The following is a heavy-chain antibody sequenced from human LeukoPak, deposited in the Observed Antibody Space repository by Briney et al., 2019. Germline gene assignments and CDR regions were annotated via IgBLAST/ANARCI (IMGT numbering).Heavy chain of an antibody. J-gene: IGHJ2*01. CDR3: ARERCSSTSCYPYYWYFDL. CDR2: ISSGSTYI. Sequence: KAGGSLRLSCAASGFTFSSYSLNWVRQAPGKGLEWVASISSGSTYIYYADSLRGRFTISRDNAKNSLSLQMDSLRVEDTAVYYCARERCSSTSCYPYYWYFDLWGRGTLVTVSS. V-gene: IGHV3-21*01. D-gene: IGHD2-2*01. CDR1: GFTFSSYS.